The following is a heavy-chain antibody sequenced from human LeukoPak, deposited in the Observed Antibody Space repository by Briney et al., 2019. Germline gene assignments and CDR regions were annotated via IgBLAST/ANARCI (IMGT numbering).Heavy chain of an antibody. CDR3: ARDRKDCGGDCYIWEDY. CDR2: IIPILGIA. V-gene: IGHV1-69*04. D-gene: IGHD2-21*02. Sequence: GASVKVSCKASGGTFSSYAISWVRQAPGQGLEWMGRIIPILGIANYAQKLQGRVTMTTDTSTSTAYMELRSLRSDDTAVYYCARDRKDCGGDCYIWEDYWGQGTLVTVSS. J-gene: IGHJ4*02. CDR1: GGTFSSYA.